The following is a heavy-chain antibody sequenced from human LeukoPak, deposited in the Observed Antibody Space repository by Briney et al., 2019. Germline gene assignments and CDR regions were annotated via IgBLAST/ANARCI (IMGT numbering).Heavy chain of an antibody. Sequence: PGGSLRLSCAASGFTFSSYAMSWVRQAPGKGLEWVLAISGSGGSTYYADSVKGRLTISRDNSKNTLYLQMNSLRAEDTAVYYCAKDLFGRIAAAGRGGFFDYWGQGTLVTVSS. CDR1: GFTFSSYA. CDR2: ISGSGGST. D-gene: IGHD6-13*01. J-gene: IGHJ4*02. CDR3: AKDLFGRIAAAGRGGFFDY. V-gene: IGHV3-23*01.